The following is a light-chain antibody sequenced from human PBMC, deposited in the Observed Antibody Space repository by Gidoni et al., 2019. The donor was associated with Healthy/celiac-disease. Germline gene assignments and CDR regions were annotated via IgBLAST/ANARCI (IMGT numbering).Light chain of an antibody. CDR2: EVS. Sequence: DSVLTQTPLSLSVTPRPPASISCKSSQSLLHTDGKTYLSWHLQTPGQSPQLLYYEVSSRFSGVPSRFGGSWSATVFTLNSSLVAAEDVGVYYCMQGRHLPLSFGPGTKVDIK. CDR1: QSLLHTDGKTY. CDR3: MQGRHLPLS. V-gene: IGKV2-29*02. J-gene: IGKJ3*01.